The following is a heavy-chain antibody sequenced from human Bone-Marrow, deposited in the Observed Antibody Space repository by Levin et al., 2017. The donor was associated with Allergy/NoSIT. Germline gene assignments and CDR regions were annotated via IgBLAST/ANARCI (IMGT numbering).Heavy chain of an antibody. V-gene: IGHV4-31*03. CDR1: GGSISSGGYY. Sequence: SETLSLTCTVSGGSISSGGYYWSWIRQHPGKGLEWIGYIYYSGSTYYNPSLKSRVTISVDTSKNQFSLKLSSVTAADTAVYYCARSSPDTYGDYYFDYWGQGTLVTVSS. D-gene: IGHD4-17*01. CDR3: ARSSPDTYGDYYFDY. J-gene: IGHJ4*02. CDR2: IYYSGST.